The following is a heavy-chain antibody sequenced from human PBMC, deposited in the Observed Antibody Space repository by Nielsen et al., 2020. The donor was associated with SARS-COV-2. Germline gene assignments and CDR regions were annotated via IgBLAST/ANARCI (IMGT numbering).Heavy chain of an antibody. Sequence: WIRQPPGKGLEWIGSIYYSGSTNYNPSLKSRVTISVDTSKKQFSLRLRSVTAADTAVYYCARDSSGWYVNLYYYYGMDVWGQGTTVTVSS. J-gene: IGHJ6*02. CDR3: ARDSSGWYVNLYYYYGMDV. V-gene: IGHV4-39*07. CDR2: IYYSGST. D-gene: IGHD6-19*01.